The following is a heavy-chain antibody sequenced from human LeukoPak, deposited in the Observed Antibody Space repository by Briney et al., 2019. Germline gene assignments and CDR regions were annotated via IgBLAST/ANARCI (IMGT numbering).Heavy chain of an antibody. J-gene: IGHJ4*02. CDR2: INHSGST. CDR1: GGSFSGYY. D-gene: IGHD2-2*01. V-gene: IGHV4-34*01. CDR3: ARGLRGVVVVPAAMGKGFDY. Sequence: SETLSLTCAVYGGSFSGYYWSWIRQPPGKGLEWIGEINHSGSTNYNPTLKSRVTISVDTSKNQFSMKLSSVTAAGTGVYYCARGLRGVVVVPAAMGKGFDYWGQGTLVTVSS.